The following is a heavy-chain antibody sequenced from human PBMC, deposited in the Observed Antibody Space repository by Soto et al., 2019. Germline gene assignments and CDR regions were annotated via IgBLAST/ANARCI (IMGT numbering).Heavy chain of an antibody. D-gene: IGHD3-3*01. Sequence: SETLSLTCSVSGASIRSNYWTWIRQLPGKGLEWIGYTYFTGTTNYNPSLKSRVSISIDTSKNQFSLRLSSVTAADTAVYYCARGDGYYDFWSGYFDPWGQGTLVTVSS. CDR3: ARGDGYYDFWSGYFDP. J-gene: IGHJ5*02. CDR2: TYFTGTT. V-gene: IGHV4-59*01. CDR1: GASIRSNY.